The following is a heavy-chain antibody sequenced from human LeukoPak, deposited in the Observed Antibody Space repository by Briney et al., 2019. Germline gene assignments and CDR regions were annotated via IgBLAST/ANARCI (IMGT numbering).Heavy chain of an antibody. D-gene: IGHD5-12*01. CDR2: IYYSGST. CDR3: ASLGLVATSLWVDY. J-gene: IGHJ4*02. V-gene: IGHV4-39*01. Sequence: SETLSLTCTVSGGSISSSSYYWGWIRQPPGKGLEWIGSIYYSGSTYYNPSLKSRVTISVDTSKNQFSLKLSSVTAADTAVYYCASLGLVATSLWVDYWGQGTLVTVSS. CDR1: GGSISSSSYY.